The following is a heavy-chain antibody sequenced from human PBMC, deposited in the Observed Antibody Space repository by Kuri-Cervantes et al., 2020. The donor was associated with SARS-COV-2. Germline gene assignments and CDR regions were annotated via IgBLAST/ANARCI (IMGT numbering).Heavy chain of an antibody. CDR3: ARESKGVTTFGVVYNWFDP. V-gene: IGHV1-69*13. CDR2: IIPIFGTA. D-gene: IGHD3-3*01. CDR1: GGTFSSYA. J-gene: IGHJ5*02. Sequence: SVKVSCKASGGTFSSYAISWVRQAPGQGLEWMGRIIPIFGTANYAQKFQGRVTITADESTSTAYMELSSLRSEDTAVYYCARESKGVTTFGVVYNWFDPWGQGTLVTVSS.